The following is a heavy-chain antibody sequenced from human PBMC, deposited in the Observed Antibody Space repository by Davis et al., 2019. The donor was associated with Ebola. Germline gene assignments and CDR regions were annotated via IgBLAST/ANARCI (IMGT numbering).Heavy chain of an antibody. CDR1: GDSITSSRFY. CDR2: VFSSRST. D-gene: IGHD4-17*01. J-gene: IGHJ4*02. Sequence: MPSETLSLTCAVSGDSITSSRFYWAWIRQPPGKGLEWIGSVFSSRSTYYNPSLKRRVTISLGTSKKQFSLTLSSVTAADTAIYYCARGWDGDYHFDYWGQGVLVTVSS. CDR3: ARGWDGDYHFDY. V-gene: IGHV4-39*02.